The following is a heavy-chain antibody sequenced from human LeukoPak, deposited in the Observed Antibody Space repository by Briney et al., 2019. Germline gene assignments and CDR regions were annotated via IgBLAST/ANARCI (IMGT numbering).Heavy chain of an antibody. CDR1: GFAVSGIH. V-gene: IGHV3-66*01. Sequence: GGSLRLSCAASGFAVSGIHMSWVRQAPGKGLEWVSVFYGGGGIYYADSVRGRFTISRDNSKNTLYLEMNGLRGDDTAIYYCARDLAGALDFWGQGTVVTVSS. D-gene: IGHD6-19*01. J-gene: IGHJ4*02. CDR2: FYGGGGI. CDR3: ARDLAGALDF.